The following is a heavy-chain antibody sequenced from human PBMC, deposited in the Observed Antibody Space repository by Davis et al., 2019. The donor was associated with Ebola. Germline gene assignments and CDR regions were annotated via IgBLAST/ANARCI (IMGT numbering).Heavy chain of an antibody. CDR2: IYYSGST. J-gene: IGHJ4*02. CDR3: ARDRLAAPFDY. CDR1: GGSISSYY. V-gene: IGHV4-59*01. D-gene: IGHD6-13*01. Sequence: SETLSLTCTVSGGSISSYYWSWIRQPPGKGLEWIGYIYYSGSTNYNPSLKSRVTISVDTSKNQFSLKLSSVTAADTAVYYCARDRLAAPFDYWGQGTLVTVSS.